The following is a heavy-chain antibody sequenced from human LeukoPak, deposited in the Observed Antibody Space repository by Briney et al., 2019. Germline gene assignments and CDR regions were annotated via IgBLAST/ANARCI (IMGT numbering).Heavy chain of an antibody. CDR3: ARTVVYSTSSPYYYGMDV. Sequence: SVKVSCKASGGTFSSYAISWVRQAPGQGLEWMGGIIPIFGTANYAQKFQGRVTITADESTSTAYMELSSLKSEDTAVYYCARTVVYSTSSPYYYGMDVWGQGTTVTVSS. J-gene: IGHJ6*02. CDR1: GGTFSSYA. D-gene: IGHD6-6*01. CDR2: IIPIFGTA. V-gene: IGHV1-69*13.